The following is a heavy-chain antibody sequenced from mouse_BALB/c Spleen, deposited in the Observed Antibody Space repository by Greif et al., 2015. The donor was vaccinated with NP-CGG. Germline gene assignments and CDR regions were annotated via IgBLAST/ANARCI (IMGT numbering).Heavy chain of an antibody. V-gene: IGHV1S45*01. CDR1: GYTFTNHH. CDR2: INPYNDYT. Sequence: EVQLQQSGAELVRPGASVKISCKAFGYTFTNHHINWVKQRPGQGLDWIGYINPYNDYTSYNQKFKGKATLTVDKSSSTGYMELSSLTAEESAVYYCARKDTRDWFAYWGQGTLVTVSA. J-gene: IGHJ3*01. CDR3: ARKDTRDWFAY. D-gene: IGHD3-3*01.